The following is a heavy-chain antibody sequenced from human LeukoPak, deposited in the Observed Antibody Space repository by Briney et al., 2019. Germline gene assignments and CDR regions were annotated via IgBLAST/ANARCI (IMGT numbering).Heavy chain of an antibody. CDR1: GGAISSGGYY. V-gene: IGHV4-31*02. Sequence: SQTLSLTCTVSGGAISSGGYYWNWVRQHPGKGLEWVGYIYYGWRSYYNPSLKSRVSISVDTSKNQFSLRLSSVTAADTAVYFCARGGAYHWSDCGPGNLVTVSS. J-gene: IGHJ4*02. CDR3: ARGGAYHWSD. D-gene: IGHD1-26*01. CDR2: IYYGWRS.